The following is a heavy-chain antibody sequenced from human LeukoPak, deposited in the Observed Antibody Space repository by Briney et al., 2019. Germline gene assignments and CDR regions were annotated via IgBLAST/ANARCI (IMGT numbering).Heavy chain of an antibody. CDR3: AKDLGYCSGGSCYQFDY. CDR1: GFTFSSYG. V-gene: IGHV3-30*18. CDR2: ISYDGSNK. Sequence: GGSLRLSCAASGFTFSSYGMHWVRQAPGKGLEWVAVISYDGSNKYYADSVKGRFTISRDNSKNTLYLQMNSLRAEDTAVYYCAKDLGYCSGGSCYQFDYWGQGTLVTVSS. J-gene: IGHJ4*02. D-gene: IGHD2-15*01.